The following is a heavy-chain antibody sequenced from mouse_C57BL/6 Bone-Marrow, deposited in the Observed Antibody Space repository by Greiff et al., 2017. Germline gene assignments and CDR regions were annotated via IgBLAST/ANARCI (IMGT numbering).Heavy chain of an antibody. CDR2: IYPGSGNT. CDR3: ARGGTTVSSWGFAY. D-gene: IGHD1-1*01. CDR1: GYTFTDYY. Sequence: QVQLQQSGAELVRPGASVKLSCKASGYTFTDYYINWVKQRPGQGLEWIARIYPGSGNTYYNEKFKGKATLTAEKSSSTAYMQLSSLTSEDSAVYCCARGGTTVSSWGFAYWGKGTLVTVSA. V-gene: IGHV1-76*01. J-gene: IGHJ3*01.